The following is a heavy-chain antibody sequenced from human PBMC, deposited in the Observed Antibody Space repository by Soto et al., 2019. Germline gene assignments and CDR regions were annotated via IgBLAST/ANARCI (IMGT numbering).Heavy chain of an antibody. J-gene: IGHJ4*02. CDR2: ISRSGDAI. CDR3: ASHYDIPTGALAYFDF. D-gene: IGHD3-9*01. Sequence: EVQVLESGGGLVQPGGSVRLSCAASGFTFSIFPMTWVRQAPGRGLEWVSAISRSGDAIYYADSVRGRFTISRDNSKNTLYLQMNSLRAEDTAIYHCASHYDIPTGALAYFDFWGQGSLVTVSS. CDR1: GFTFSIFP. V-gene: IGHV3-23*01.